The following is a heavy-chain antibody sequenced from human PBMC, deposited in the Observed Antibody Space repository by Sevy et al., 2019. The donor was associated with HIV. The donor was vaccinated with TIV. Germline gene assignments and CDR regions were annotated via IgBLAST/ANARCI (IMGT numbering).Heavy chain of an antibody. V-gene: IGHV3-23*01. J-gene: IGHJ4*02. CDR1: GFTFISYA. D-gene: IGHD3-22*01. CDR3: AKEDRSGFY. Sequence: GGSLRLSCAASGFTFISYAFSWVRQAPGKGLEWVSSISPSGGNTYYADSVKGRFTISRDNSKNMLDLQMNSLRAEDTAVYYCAKEDRSGFYWGQGTLVTVSS. CDR2: ISPSGGNT.